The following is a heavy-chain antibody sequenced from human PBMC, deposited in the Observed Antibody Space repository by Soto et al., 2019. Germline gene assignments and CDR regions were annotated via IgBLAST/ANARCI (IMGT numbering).Heavy chain of an antibody. D-gene: IGHD5-18*01. J-gene: IGHJ5*02. CDR1: GYTFTSYA. CDR3: ARALSYFVWFDP. Sequence: GASVKVSCKASGYTFTSYAMHWVRQAPGQRLEWMGWINAGNGNTKYSQKFQGRVTITSDTSASTAYMELSSLRSEDTAVYYCARALSYFVWFDPWGQGTLVTVS. V-gene: IGHV1-3*01. CDR2: INAGNGNT.